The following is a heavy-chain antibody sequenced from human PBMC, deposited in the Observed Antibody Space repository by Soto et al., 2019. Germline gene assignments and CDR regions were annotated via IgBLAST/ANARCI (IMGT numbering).Heavy chain of an antibody. CDR3: ARVRSGYYYVFDY. D-gene: IGHD3-22*01. Sequence: SETLSLTCTVSGGSISSGGYYWSWIRQHPGKGLEWIGYIYYSGSTYYNPSLKSRVTISVDTSKNQFSLKLSSVTAADTAVYYCARVRSGYYYVFDYWGQGTLVTVSS. V-gene: IGHV4-31*03. CDR1: GGSISSGGYY. CDR2: IYYSGST. J-gene: IGHJ4*02.